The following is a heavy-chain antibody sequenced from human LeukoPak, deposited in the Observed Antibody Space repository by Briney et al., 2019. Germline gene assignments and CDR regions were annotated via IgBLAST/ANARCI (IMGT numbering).Heavy chain of an antibody. V-gene: IGHV1-18*01. CDR3: ARDMSGYDSTDY. CDR2: ISAYNGDT. D-gene: IGHD5-12*01. J-gene: IGHJ4*02. Sequence: ASVKVSCKASGYTFTSYGISWVRQAPGQGLEWMGWISAYNGDTNYAQKLQGRVTMTTDTSTSTAYMELRSLRSDDTAVYYCARDMSGYDSTDYWGQGTLVTVSS. CDR1: GYTFTSYG.